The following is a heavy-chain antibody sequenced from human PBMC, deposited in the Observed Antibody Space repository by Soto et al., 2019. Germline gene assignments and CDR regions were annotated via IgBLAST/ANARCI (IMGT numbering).Heavy chain of an antibody. D-gene: IGHD6-6*01. Sequence: PSETLSLTCAVYGGSFSGYYWSWIRQPPGKGLEWIGEINHSGSTNYNPSLKSRVTISVDTSKNQFSLKLSSVTAADTAVYYCASGKTSGSSGGPWGQGTLVTVSS. CDR1: GGSFSGYY. CDR3: ASGKTSGSSGGP. J-gene: IGHJ5*02. V-gene: IGHV4-34*01. CDR2: INHSGST.